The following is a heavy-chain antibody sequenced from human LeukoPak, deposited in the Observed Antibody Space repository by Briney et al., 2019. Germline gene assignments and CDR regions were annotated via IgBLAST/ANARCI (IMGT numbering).Heavy chain of an antibody. CDR2: IIPILGIA. D-gene: IGHD4-23*01. V-gene: IGHV1-69*04. CDR3: ALSTVVTPFVPGY. J-gene: IGHJ4*02. Sequence: SVKVSCKASGGTFSSYAISWVRQAPGQGLEWMGRIIPILGIANYAQKFQGRVTITADKSTSTAYMELSSLRSEDTAVYYRALSTVVTPFVPGYWGQGTLVTVSS. CDR1: GGTFSSYA.